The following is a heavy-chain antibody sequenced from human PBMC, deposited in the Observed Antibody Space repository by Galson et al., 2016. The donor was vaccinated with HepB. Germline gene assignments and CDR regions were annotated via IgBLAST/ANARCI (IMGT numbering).Heavy chain of an antibody. V-gene: IGHV1-46*01. CDR3: AREDPGGSWDY. J-gene: IGHJ4*02. Sequence: SVKVSCKASGYTFSSYNIHWVRQAPGQGLEWVGIIHSSDTSTRYAQKFQGRVTVSRDTSTNTVYMELRSLTSEDTAVYYCAREDPGGSWDYWGQGTLVTVSS. CDR2: IHSSDTST. D-gene: IGHD1-26*01. CDR1: GYTFSSYN.